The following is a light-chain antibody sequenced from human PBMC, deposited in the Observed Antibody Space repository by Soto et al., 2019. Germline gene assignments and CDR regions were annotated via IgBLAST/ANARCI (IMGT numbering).Light chain of an antibody. J-gene: IGKJ2*01. V-gene: IGKV3-20*01. CDR3: QQYGTSLYT. Sequence: EIVLTQSPGTLSLSPGERATFSCRASQSVNSAHLGWYQQKPGQAPRLLIYGASSRATGIPDRFSGSGSRTDFTLTISRLEPEDFAVYYCQQYGTSLYTFGQGTNLEIK. CDR1: QSVNSAH. CDR2: GAS.